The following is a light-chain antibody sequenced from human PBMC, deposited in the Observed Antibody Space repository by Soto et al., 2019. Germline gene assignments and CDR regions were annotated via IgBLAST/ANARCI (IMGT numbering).Light chain of an antibody. Sequence: QSALPQPPSVSGSPGQSITVSCTGTSSDIGASNFVSWYQHLPGRAPKVIIFEATNRPSGVSDRFSGSKAGITASLTISGLQAADEAGYSCVSYKTDDTFVFGTGTKVTVL. CDR2: EAT. V-gene: IGLV2-14*01. J-gene: IGLJ1*01. CDR3: VSYKTDDTFV. CDR1: SSDIGASNF.